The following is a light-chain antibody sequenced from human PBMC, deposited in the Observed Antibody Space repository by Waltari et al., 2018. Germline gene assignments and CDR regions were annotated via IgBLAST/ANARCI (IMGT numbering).Light chain of an antibody. V-gene: IGLV2-14*03. CDR3: SSYTTRGTWV. Sequence: QSPLTQPASVSGSPGQSITLSCPGAFRDVGAYDYFSLYQHLPGSPPKLLIYDLTHRPSGVSARLSGSKSGNTASLTISGLQPEDEADYYCSSYTTRGTWVFGGGTKLTVL. CDR1: FRDVGAYDY. J-gene: IGLJ3*02. CDR2: DLT.